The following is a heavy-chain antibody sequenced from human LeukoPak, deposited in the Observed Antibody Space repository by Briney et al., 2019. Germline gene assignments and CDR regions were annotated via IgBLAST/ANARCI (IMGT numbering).Heavy chain of an antibody. CDR3: ARDRPTDYDFWGGDAFDI. CDR2: ISAYNGNT. CDR1: GYTFTSYG. V-gene: IGHV1-18*01. D-gene: IGHD3-3*01. J-gene: IGHJ3*02. Sequence: ASVKVSCKASGYTFTSYGISWVRQAPGQGLEWMGWISAYNGNTNYAQKLQGRVTMTTDTSTSTAYMELRSLRSDDTAVYYCARDRPTDYDFWGGDAFDIWGQGIMVTVSS.